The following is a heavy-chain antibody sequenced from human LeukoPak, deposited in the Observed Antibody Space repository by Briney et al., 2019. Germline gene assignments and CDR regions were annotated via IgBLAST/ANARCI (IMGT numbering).Heavy chain of an antibody. D-gene: IGHD6-6*01. V-gene: IGHV1-2*02. CDR1: GGTFNNYA. Sequence: GSSVKVSCKASGGTFNNYAINWVRQAPGQGLEWMGWINPNSGGTNYAQKFRGRVTMTRDTSISTAYMELSRLRSDDTAVYYCARVWGRQLPGVLSFDIWGQGTMVTVSS. J-gene: IGHJ3*02. CDR2: INPNSGGT. CDR3: ARVWGRQLPGVLSFDI.